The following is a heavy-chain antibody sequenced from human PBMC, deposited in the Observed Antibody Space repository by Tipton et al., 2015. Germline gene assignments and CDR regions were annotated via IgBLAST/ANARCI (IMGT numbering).Heavy chain of an antibody. CDR3: ARDGRIAAVGPQTFFDF. D-gene: IGHD6-13*01. Sequence: GSLRLSCAASGFSVNWSYMIWVRQAPGKGLEWVSYISCSSSTIYYADSVKGRFTISRDNAKNSLYLQMNSLRVEDTAVYYCARDGRIAAVGPQTFFDFWGQGALVTVSS. J-gene: IGHJ4*02. CDR2: ISCSSSTI. V-gene: IGHV3-48*01. CDR1: GFSVNWSY.